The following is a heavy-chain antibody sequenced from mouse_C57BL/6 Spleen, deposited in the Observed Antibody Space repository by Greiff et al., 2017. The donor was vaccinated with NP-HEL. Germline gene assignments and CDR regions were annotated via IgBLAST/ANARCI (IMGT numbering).Heavy chain of an antibody. CDR3: ANYYGSSSSYWYFDV. CDR2: IHPSDSDT. Sequence: QVQLQQPGAELVKPGASVKVSCKASGYTFTSYWMHWVKQRPGQGLEWIGRIHPSDSDTNYNQKFKGKATLTVDKSSSTAYMQLSSLTSEDSAVYYCANYYGSSSSYWYFDVWGTGTTVTVSS. J-gene: IGHJ1*03. V-gene: IGHV1-74*01. CDR1: GYTFTSYW. D-gene: IGHD1-1*01.